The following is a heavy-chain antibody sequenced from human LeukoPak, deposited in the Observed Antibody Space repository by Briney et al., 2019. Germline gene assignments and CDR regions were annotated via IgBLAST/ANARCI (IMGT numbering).Heavy chain of an antibody. V-gene: IGHV3-74*01. CDR3: AKESGTWRQADTLFDY. J-gene: IGHJ4*02. D-gene: IGHD6-25*01. Sequence: GGSLRLSCAASGLTFSSSWMHWVRQAPGEGLVWVSRLNSDGSRTNYAESVKGRFIISRDNAKNTLYLQMNSLRIEDTAVYYCAKESGTWRQADTLFDYWGQGILVTVSS. CDR2: LNSDGSRT. CDR1: GLTFSSSW.